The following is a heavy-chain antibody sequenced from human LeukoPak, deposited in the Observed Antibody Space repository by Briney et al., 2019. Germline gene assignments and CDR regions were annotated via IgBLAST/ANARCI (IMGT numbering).Heavy chain of an antibody. CDR1: GYTFTSYD. Sequence: ASVKVSCKASGYTFTSYDINWVRQATGQGLEWMGWMNPNSGNTNYAQKLQGRVTMTTDTSTSTAYMELRSLRSDDTAVYYCARDGDIVVVPAATWFDPWGQGTLVTVSS. J-gene: IGHJ5*02. V-gene: IGHV1-18*01. CDR3: ARDGDIVVVPAATWFDP. D-gene: IGHD2-2*01. CDR2: MNPNSGNT.